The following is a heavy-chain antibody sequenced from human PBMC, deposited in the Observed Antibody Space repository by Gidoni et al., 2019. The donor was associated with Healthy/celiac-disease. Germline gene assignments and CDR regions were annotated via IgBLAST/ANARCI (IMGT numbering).Heavy chain of an antibody. CDR1: GFTFSSYA. J-gene: IGHJ6*03. Sequence: EVQLLESGGGLVQPGGSLRLSCAASGFTFSSYAMSWVRQAPGKGLEWVSAISGSGGSTYYADSVKGRFTISRDNSKNTLYLQMNSLRAEDTAVYYCAKDAMDYDYVWGSQNYYYYYMDVWGKGTTVTVSS. CDR3: AKDAMDYDYVWGSQNYYYYYMDV. V-gene: IGHV3-23*01. D-gene: IGHD3-16*01. CDR2: ISGSGGST.